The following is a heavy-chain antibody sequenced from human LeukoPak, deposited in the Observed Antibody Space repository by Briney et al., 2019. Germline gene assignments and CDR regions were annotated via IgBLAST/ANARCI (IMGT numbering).Heavy chain of an antibody. Sequence: SETLSLTCTVSGDSISSSGYYWAWIRQPPGKGLEWIGSVYYSGSTYYNPSLKSRVTISVDMSKNQFSLRLSSVTAADTAVYYCARHCSGDCYSYYGLDVWGQGATVTVYS. D-gene: IGHD2-21*02. J-gene: IGHJ6*02. CDR3: ARHCSGDCYSYYGLDV. V-gene: IGHV4-39*01. CDR1: GDSISSSGYY. CDR2: VYYSGST.